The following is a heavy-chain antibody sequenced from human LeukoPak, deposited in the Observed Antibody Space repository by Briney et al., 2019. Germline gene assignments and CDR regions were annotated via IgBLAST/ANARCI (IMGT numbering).Heavy chain of an antibody. J-gene: IGHJ5*02. CDR1: GGSISSYY. CDR3: AREGTSTLAYWFDP. D-gene: IGHD3-3*02. CDR2: IYYSGST. V-gene: IGHV4-59*01. Sequence: SETLSLTCTVSGGSISSYYWSWIRQPPGKGLGWIGYIYYSGSTNYNPSLKSRVTISVDTSKNQFSLKLSSVTAADTAVYYCAREGTSTLAYWFDPWGQGTLVTVSS.